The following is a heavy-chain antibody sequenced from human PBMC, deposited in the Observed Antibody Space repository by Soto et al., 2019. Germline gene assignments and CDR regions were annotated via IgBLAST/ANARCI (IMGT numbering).Heavy chain of an antibody. D-gene: IGHD3-9*01. Sequence: EVQLLESGGGLVQPGGSLRLSCAASGFTFSSYAMSWVRQAPGKGLEWVSGISGSGGSTYYADSVKGRFTISRDNSKNTLYLQMNSLRAEDTAVYDCAALDLSRYYNVRYYYGMDVWGQGNTVTGSS. V-gene: IGHV3-23*01. J-gene: IGHJ6*02. CDR3: AALDLSRYYNVRYYYGMDV. CDR1: GFTFSSYA. CDR2: ISGSGGST.